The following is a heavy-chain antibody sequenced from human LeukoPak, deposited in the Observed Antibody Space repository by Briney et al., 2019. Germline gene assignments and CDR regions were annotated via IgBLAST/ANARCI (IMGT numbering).Heavy chain of an antibody. CDR3: AKELWFGSLDMDV. J-gene: IGHJ6*03. CDR1: GFTFSSYG. Sequence: GGSLRLSCAASGFTFSSYGMHWVRQAPGKGLEWVAFIRSDGSNKYYADSVKGRFTISRDNSKNTLYLQMNSLRAEDTAVYYCAKELWFGSLDMDVWGKGTTVTVSS. V-gene: IGHV3-30*02. D-gene: IGHD3-10*01. CDR2: IRSDGSNK.